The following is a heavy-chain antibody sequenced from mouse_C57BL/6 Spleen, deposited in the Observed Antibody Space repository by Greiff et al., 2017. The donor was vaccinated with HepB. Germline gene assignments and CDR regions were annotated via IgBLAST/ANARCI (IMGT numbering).Heavy chain of an antibody. Sequence: VKLQESGAELVKPGASVKISCKASGYAFSSYWMNWVKQRPGKGLEWIGQIYPGDGDTNYNGKFKGKATLTADKSSSTAYMQLSSLTSEDSAVYFCARDWDAYFDVWGTGTTVTVSS. CDR3: ARDWDAYFDV. D-gene: IGHD4-1*01. CDR2: IYPGDGDT. CDR1: GYAFSSYW. J-gene: IGHJ1*03. V-gene: IGHV1-80*01.